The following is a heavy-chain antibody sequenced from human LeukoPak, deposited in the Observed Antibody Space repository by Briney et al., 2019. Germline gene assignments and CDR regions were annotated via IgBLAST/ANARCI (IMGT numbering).Heavy chain of an antibody. CDR3: VRSPNYYGSGYYYAMDV. D-gene: IGHD3-10*01. V-gene: IGHV3-48*03. CDR1: GFRFSSYE. J-gene: IGHJ6*02. CDR2: ISRSGSTI. Sequence: PGGSLRLSCAASGFRFSSYEMNWVRQAPGKGLEWVSYISRSGSTIYYADSVKGRFTISRDNAKNSLYLQMNSLRAEDTAVYYCVRSPNYYGSGYYYAMDVWGQGTTVTVSS.